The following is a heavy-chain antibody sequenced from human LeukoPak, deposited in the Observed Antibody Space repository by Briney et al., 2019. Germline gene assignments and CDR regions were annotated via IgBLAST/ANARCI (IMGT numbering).Heavy chain of an antibody. J-gene: IGHJ4*02. D-gene: IGHD3-9*01. CDR1: GFAFSSYW. CDR2: ISGSGGST. CDR3: AKNPYYDILTGYYIDY. V-gene: IGHV3-23*01. Sequence: PGGSLRLSCAASGFAFSSYWMHWVRQAPGKGLEWVSAISGSGGSTYYADSVKGRFTISRDNSKNTLYLQMNSLRAEDTAVYYCAKNPYYDILTGYYIDYWGQGTLVTVSS.